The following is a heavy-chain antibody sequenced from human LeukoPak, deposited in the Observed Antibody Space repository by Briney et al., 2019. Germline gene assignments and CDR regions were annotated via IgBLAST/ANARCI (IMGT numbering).Heavy chain of an antibody. CDR3: ARPYSSSWYGWFDP. D-gene: IGHD6-13*01. CDR1: GFTFSTYW. J-gene: IGHJ5*02. Sequence: PGGSLRLSGAASGFTFSTYWMTWVRQAPGKGLEWVANIKQDGSEKYYVDSVRGRFTISRDNAKNSLYLQMNSLRAEDTAVYYCARPYSSSWYGWFDPWGQGTLVTVSS. CDR2: IKQDGSEK. V-gene: IGHV3-7*04.